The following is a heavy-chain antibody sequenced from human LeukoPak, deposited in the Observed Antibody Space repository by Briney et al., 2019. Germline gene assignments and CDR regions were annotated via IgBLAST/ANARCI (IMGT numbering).Heavy chain of an antibody. CDR2: INPSGGST. Sequence: GASVKVSCKASGYTFTRYYIHWVRQAPGQGLEGMGIINPSGGSTSYAQKFHGRVTMTRDTSTSTVYMELSSLRSEDTAVYYCARPPYGANSLYYFDYWGQGTLVTVSS. D-gene: IGHD4-23*01. CDR1: GYTFTRYY. J-gene: IGHJ4*02. V-gene: IGHV1-46*01. CDR3: ARPPYGANSLYYFDY.